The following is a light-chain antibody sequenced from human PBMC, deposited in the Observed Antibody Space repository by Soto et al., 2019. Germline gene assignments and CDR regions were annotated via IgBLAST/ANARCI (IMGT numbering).Light chain of an antibody. CDR1: QSVLTD. J-gene: IGKJ1*01. Sequence: EIVMTQSPATLSVSPGERVTLSCRASQSVLTDLAWYQQKPGQAPRLLIYGASPRASDVPDRFSGSGSGTEFTLTISSLQSEDFAFYFCQQSYNWPWTFGQGTKV. CDR3: QQSYNWPWT. V-gene: IGKV3-15*01. CDR2: GAS.